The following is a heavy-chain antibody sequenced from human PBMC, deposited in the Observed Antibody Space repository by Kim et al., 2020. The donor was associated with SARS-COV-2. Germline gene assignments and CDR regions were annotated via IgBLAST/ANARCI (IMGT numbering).Heavy chain of an antibody. V-gene: IGHV4-39*01. CDR1: GGSISSSSYY. D-gene: IGHD1-26*01. Sequence: SETLSLTCTVSGGSISSSSYYWAWIRQPPGKGLEWIGSISNSGSTYYNPSLKSRVTISVDTSKNQFSLKLSSVTAADTAVYYCAKLGGVGATVECWGQGTLVTVSS. CDR3: AKLGGVGATVEC. CDR2: ISNSGST. J-gene: IGHJ4*02.